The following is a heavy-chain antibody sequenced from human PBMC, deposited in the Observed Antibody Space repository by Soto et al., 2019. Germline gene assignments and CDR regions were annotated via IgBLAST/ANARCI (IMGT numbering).Heavy chain of an antibody. CDR1: GFTFSSYG. J-gene: IGHJ4*02. D-gene: IGHD2-15*01. Sequence: GGSLRLSCAASGFTFSSYGMHWVRQAPGKGLEWVAVIWYDGSNKYYEDSVKGRFTISRDNSKNTLYLQMNSLRAEDTAVYYWARDHGDIVVVVAATTFTFDYWGQGTLVTVSS. CDR3: ARDHGDIVVVVAATTFTFDY. V-gene: IGHV3-33*01. CDR2: IWYDGSNK.